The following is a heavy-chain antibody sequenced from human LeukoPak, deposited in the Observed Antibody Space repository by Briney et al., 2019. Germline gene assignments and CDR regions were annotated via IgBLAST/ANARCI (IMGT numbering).Heavy chain of an antibody. V-gene: IGHV4-39*07. CDR1: DGSINSGTYY. CDR3: ARALYDILTGYSDAFDI. D-gene: IGHD3-9*01. Sequence: ETLSLTCSVSDGSINSGTYYWAWIRQPPGKGLEWIGSIYYSGSTYYNPSLKSRVTISVDRSKNQFSLKLSSVTAADTAVYYCARALYDILTGYSDAFDIWGQGTMVTVSS. J-gene: IGHJ3*02. CDR2: IYYSGST.